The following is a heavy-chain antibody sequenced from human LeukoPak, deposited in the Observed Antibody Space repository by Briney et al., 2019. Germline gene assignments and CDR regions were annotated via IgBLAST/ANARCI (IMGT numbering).Heavy chain of an antibody. CDR1: GFTFSSYS. J-gene: IGHJ4*02. CDR3: TRDPGRCTSTSCYPDY. CDR2: ISYDGSHE. D-gene: IGHD2-2*01. Sequence: GGSLRLSCAASGFTFSSYSMNWVRQAPGKGLEWVAVISYDGSHEYYADSVKGRFTISRDNSKNTLYLQMNSLRAEDTAVYYCTRDPGRCTSTSCYPDYWGQGTLVTVSS. V-gene: IGHV3-30*03.